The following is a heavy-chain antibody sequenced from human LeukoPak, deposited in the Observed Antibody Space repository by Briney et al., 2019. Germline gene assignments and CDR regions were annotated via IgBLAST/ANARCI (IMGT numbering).Heavy chain of an antibody. J-gene: IGHJ3*02. Sequence: KPGGSLRLSCAASGFTFSDYYMSWIRQAPGKGLEWVSYISSSSSYTNYADSVKGRFTISRDNAKNSLYLQMNSLRAEDTAVYYCARAVGATPIDAFDIGGKGKMVTVSS. V-gene: IGHV3-11*06. D-gene: IGHD1-26*01. CDR1: GFTFSDYY. CDR3: ARAVGATPIDAFDI. CDR2: ISSSSSYT.